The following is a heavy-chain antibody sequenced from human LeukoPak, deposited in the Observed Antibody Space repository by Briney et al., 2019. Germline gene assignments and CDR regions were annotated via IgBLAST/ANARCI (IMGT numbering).Heavy chain of an antibody. CDR1: GGSISIYY. J-gene: IGHJ5*02. D-gene: IGHD4-17*01. Sequence: SETLSLTCTVSGGSISIYYWSWIRQPAGKGLEWIGRIYTSGSTNYNPSLKSRVTISVDKSKNQFSLKLGSVTAADTAVYYCARALDYGDYNWFDPWGQGTLVTVSS. CDR3: ARALDYGDYNWFDP. CDR2: IYTSGST. V-gene: IGHV4-4*07.